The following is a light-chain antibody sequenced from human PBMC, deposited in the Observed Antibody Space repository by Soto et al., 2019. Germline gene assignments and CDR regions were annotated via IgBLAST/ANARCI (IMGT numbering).Light chain of an antibody. CDR2: AAS. J-gene: IGKJ1*01. V-gene: IGKV1-39*01. Sequence: DIQITQSPSSLSASVGDRVTITCRASQSISSYLNWYQQKPGKAPKLLIYAASSLQSGVPSRFSGSGSGTEFTLTISSLHPDDFATYYCQQYNILSTFGQGTKVDI. CDR1: QSISSY. CDR3: QQYNILST.